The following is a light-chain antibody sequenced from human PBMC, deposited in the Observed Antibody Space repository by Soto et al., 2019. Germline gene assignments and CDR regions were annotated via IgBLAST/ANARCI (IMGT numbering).Light chain of an antibody. CDR2: GAS. CDR3: QQYNNWPST. J-gene: IGKJ4*01. V-gene: IGKV3-15*01. CDR1: QSVSNN. Sequence: EMVMTQSPATLSLSPGNRATLSCRASQSVSNNLAWYQQKSGQAPRLLFHGASTRATGVPARFTASGSGTDFTLTIGSLQSEDFAVYYYQQYNNWPSTFGGETKVDIK.